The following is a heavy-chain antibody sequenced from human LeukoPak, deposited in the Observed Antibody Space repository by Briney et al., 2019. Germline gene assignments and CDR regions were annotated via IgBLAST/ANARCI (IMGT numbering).Heavy chain of an antibody. D-gene: IGHD2-21*02. Sequence: ASVKVSCKASGYTFAIYGINWVRQAPGQGLEWMAWISPYDGDTNYAQNFEGRVTMTTETSTSTAYMELRSLRPDDTAIYYCARDYCTRGGDCYKEDLFDPWGQGTLVTVSS. J-gene: IGHJ5*02. CDR1: GYTFAIYG. CDR2: ISPYDGDT. V-gene: IGHV1-18*01. CDR3: ARDYCTRGGDCYKEDLFDP.